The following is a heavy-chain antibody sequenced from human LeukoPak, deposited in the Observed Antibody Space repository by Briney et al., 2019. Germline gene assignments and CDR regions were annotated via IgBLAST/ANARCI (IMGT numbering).Heavy chain of an antibody. V-gene: IGHV4-61*02. Sequence: TLSLTCTVSGGSIGSGSYYWSWIRQPAGKGLEWIGRIYTSGSTDYNPSLKSRVTISVETSKNQFSLKLSSVTAADTAVYYCASRGYGGEGDYWGQGTLVTVSS. CDR2: IYTSGST. CDR3: ASRGYGGEGDY. CDR1: GGSIGSGSYY. D-gene: IGHD4-23*01. J-gene: IGHJ4*02.